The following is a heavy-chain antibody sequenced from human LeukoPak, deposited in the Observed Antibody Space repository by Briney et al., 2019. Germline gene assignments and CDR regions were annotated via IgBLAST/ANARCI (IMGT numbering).Heavy chain of an antibody. V-gene: IGHV3-73*01. D-gene: IGHD3-10*01. CDR3: TRLYYYGSGSYYTNYYYGMDV. Sequence: PGGSLKLSCAASGFTFSGSAMHWVRQASGKGLEWVGRIRSKANSYATAYAASVKGRFTISRDDSKNTAYLQMNSLKTEDTAAYYCTRLYYYGSGSYYTNYYYGMDVWGKGTTVTVSS. CDR2: IRSKANSYAT. J-gene: IGHJ6*04. CDR1: GFTFSGSA.